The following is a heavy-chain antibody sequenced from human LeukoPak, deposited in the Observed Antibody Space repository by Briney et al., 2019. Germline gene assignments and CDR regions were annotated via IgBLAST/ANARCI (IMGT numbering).Heavy chain of an antibody. CDR3: ARVLGGGWWFDP. Sequence: GGSLRLSCAASGFTFSSHSMNWVRQAPGEGLEWLSYISGTGGAIYYADSVKGRFIISRDNAKNSLYLQMNSLRDEDTAVYYCARVLGGGWWFDPWGQGTLVTVSS. CDR1: GFTFSSHS. V-gene: IGHV3-48*02. J-gene: IGHJ5*02. CDR2: ISGTGGAI. D-gene: IGHD3-16*01.